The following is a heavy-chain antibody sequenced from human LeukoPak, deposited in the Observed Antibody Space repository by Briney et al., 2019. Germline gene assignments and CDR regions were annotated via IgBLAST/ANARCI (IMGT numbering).Heavy chain of an antibody. CDR3: ARDNSVGDNAWWFDP. CDR1: GYTFTSYY. J-gene: IGHJ5*02. Sequence: WASVKASCKASGYTFTSYYMHWVRQAPGQGLEWMGLINPTGGSTGYAQKFQGRVTMTRDMSTSTDYMELSSLRSEDTSIYYCARDNSVGDNAWWFDPWGQGTLVTVSS. D-gene: IGHD1-26*01. CDR2: INPTGGST. V-gene: IGHV1-46*01.